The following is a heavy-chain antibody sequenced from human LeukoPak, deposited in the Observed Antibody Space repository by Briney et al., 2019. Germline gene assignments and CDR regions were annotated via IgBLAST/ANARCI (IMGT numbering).Heavy chain of an antibody. J-gene: IGHJ4*02. D-gene: IGHD3-3*01. Sequence: SETRSLTCTVSGGSISSYYWSWIRQPPGKGLEWIGYIYYSGSTYFNPSLKSRVTISVDTSKNQFSLKLSSVTAADTAVYYCARGGDVLRFLEWLFDYWGQGTLVTVSS. CDR2: IYYSGST. V-gene: IGHV4-59*12. CDR1: GGSISSYY. CDR3: ARGGDVLRFLEWLFDY.